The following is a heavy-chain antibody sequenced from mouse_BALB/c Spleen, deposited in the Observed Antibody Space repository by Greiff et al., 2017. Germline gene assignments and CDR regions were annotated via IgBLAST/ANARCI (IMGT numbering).Heavy chain of an antibody. CDR3: ARPYDRGSDY. CDR1: GFTFSSYG. Sequence: EVKLMESGGDLVKPGGSLKLSCAASGFTFSSYGMSWVRKTPDKRLEWVATISSGGSYTYYPDSVKGRFTISRDNAKNTLYLQMSSLKSEDTAMYYCARPYDRGSDYWGQGTTLTVSS. J-gene: IGHJ2*01. D-gene: IGHD2-12*01. CDR2: ISSGGSYT. V-gene: IGHV5-6*01.